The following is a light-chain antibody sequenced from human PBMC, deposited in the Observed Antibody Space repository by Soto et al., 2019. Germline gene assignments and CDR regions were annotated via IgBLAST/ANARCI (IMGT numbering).Light chain of an antibody. CDR2: DAS. V-gene: IGKV3-11*01. Sequence: EIVLTQSPATLSLSPGERATLSCRASQSVSTYLAWYQQRPGQAPRLLIYDASYRATDIPPRFSGSGSGTDLAMTISSMEPEDVGVYYCQQRRSWPPTITFGQGTRLDIK. CDR1: QSVSTY. CDR3: QQRRSWPPTIT. J-gene: IGKJ5*01.